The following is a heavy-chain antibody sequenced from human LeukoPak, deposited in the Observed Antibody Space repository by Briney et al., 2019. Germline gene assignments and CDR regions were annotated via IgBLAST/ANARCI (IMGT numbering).Heavy chain of an antibody. Sequence: SQTLSLTCAVPGGSISSGGYSWSWIRQPPGKGLEWIGYIYHSGSTYYNPSLKSRVTISVDRSKNQFSLKLSSVTAADTAVYYCARGQLRSSGGFEFDPWGQGTLVTVSS. V-gene: IGHV4-30-2*01. CDR1: GGSISSGGYS. CDR3: ARGQLRSSGGFEFDP. D-gene: IGHD6-25*01. J-gene: IGHJ5*02. CDR2: IYHSGST.